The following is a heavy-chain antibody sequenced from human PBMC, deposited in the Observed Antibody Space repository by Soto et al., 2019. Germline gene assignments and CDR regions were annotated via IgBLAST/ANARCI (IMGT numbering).Heavy chain of an antibody. CDR1: GFTFSSYG. Sequence: GGSLRLSCAASGFTFSSYGMHWVRQAPGKGLEWVAVIWYDGSNKYYADSVKGRFTISRDNSKNTLYLQMNSLRAEDTAVYYCAREVVGGYDILTGSFDYWGQGTLVTAPQ. J-gene: IGHJ4*02. D-gene: IGHD3-9*01. CDR2: IWYDGSNK. CDR3: AREVVGGYDILTGSFDY. V-gene: IGHV3-33*01.